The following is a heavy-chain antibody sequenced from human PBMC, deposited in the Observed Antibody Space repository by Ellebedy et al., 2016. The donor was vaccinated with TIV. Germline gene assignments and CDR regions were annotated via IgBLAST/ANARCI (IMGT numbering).Heavy chain of an antibody. Sequence: GESLKISCAASGFTFNTYAINWVRQAPGKGLEWVSSISGSGSTIYYADSVKGRFTISRDNLKNTVYLQMNSLRVDDTAVYYCVRDPKGGSGFYWGQGTLVTVSS. V-gene: IGHV3-23*01. CDR1: GFTFNTYA. CDR3: VRDPKGGSGFY. CDR2: ISGSGSTI. J-gene: IGHJ4*02. D-gene: IGHD3-10*01.